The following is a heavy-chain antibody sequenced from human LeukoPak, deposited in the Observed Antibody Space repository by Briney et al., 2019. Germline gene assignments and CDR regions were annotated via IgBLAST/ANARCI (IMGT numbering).Heavy chain of an antibody. CDR1: GYTFTSYA. D-gene: IGHD6-19*01. CDR3: ARGRMAGTYVFDY. J-gene: IGHJ4*02. V-gene: IGHV1-3*01. Sequence: ASVKVSCKAFGYTFTSYAMHWVRQAPGQRLEWMGWINAGNGNTKYSQKFQGRVTITRDTSASTAYMELSSLRSEDTAVYYCARGRMAGTYVFDYWGQGTLVTVSS. CDR2: INAGNGNT.